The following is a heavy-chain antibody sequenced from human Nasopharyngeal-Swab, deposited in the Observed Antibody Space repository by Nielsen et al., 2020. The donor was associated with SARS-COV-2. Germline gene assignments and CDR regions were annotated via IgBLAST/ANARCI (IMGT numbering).Heavy chain of an antibody. D-gene: IGHD5-18*01. V-gene: IGHV4-34*01. Sequence: SETLSLTCAVYGGSFSGYYWSWIRQPPGKGLEWIGEINHSGSTNYNPSLKSRVTISVDTSKNQFSLKLSFVTAADTAVYYCARGPPGYSNGDNWFDPWGQGTLVTVSS. CDR3: ARGPPGYSNGDNWFDP. CDR2: INHSGST. J-gene: IGHJ5*02. CDR1: GGSFSGYY.